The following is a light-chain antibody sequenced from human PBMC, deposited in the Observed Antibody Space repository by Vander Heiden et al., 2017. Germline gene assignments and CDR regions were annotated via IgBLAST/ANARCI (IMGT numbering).Light chain of an antibody. CDR1: SLPKHY. V-gene: IGLV3-25*03. CDR3: QSADSSGEDSV. J-gene: IGLJ1*01. CDR2: RDR. Sequence: SNELTQPHSVSVSPGQTARITCSGGSLPKHYVHWYQKKPGQAPVLVIMRDRQRPSGIPERFSGSLSGTTLILTISGVQAEDEADYFCQSADSSGEDSVFGSGTKLVVL.